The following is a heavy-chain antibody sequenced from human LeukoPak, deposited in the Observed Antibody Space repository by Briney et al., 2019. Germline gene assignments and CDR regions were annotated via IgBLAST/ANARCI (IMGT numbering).Heavy chain of an antibody. CDR1: GFTFDDYA. CDR3: VRGAVAGIVPIDY. Sequence: PGGSLRLSCAASGFTFDDYAMHWVRQAPGKGLEWVSGISWNSGSIAYADSVKGRFTISRDNAKNSLYLQMNSLRAEDTAVYYCVRGAVAGIVPIDYWGQGTLVTVSS. D-gene: IGHD6-19*01. V-gene: IGHV3-9*01. CDR2: ISWNSGSI. J-gene: IGHJ4*02.